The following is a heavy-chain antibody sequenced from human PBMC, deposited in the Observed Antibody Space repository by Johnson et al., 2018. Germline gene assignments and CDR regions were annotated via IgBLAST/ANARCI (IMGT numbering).Heavy chain of an antibody. CDR3: AKAAGTYSLAVSDF. CDR2: ISGSGGST. CDR1: GFTFSTYS. J-gene: IGHJ4*02. V-gene: IGHV3-23*04. D-gene: IGHD1-26*01. Sequence: VQLVESGGGLVQPGGSLRLSCAASGFTFSTYSMNWVRQAPGKGLEWVSVISGSGGSTYYADSVKGRFTISRDNSKNTLYMQMNSLTVEETAVYYCAKAAGTYSLAVSDFWGQGTLVTVSS.